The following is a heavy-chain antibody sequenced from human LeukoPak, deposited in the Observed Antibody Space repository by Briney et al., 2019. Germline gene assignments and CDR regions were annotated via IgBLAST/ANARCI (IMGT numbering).Heavy chain of an antibody. CDR1: GYTFTSYG. D-gene: IGHD3-3*01. J-gene: IGHJ6*03. Sequence: GASVKVSCKASGYTFTSYGISWVRQAPEQGLEWMGWISAYNGNTNYAQKLQSRVTMTTDTSTSTAYMELRSLRSDDTAVYYCARVVGYDFWSGYYMDVWGKGTTVTVSS. V-gene: IGHV1-18*01. CDR3: ARVVGYDFWSGYYMDV. CDR2: ISAYNGNT.